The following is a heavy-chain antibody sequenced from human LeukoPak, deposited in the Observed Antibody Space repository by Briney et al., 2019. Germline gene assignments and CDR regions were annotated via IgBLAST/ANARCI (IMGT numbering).Heavy chain of an antibody. CDR1: GFTVSSNY. CDR2: TYSNGRT. Sequence: GGSLRLSCGASGFTVSSNYMSWVRQAPGKELEWVSVTYSNGRTYYADSVKGRFTISRDISKNTLYLQMNSLRAEDTAVYYCARVLSGRGSLYDYYYYMDVWGKGTTVTISS. D-gene: IGHD3-10*01. CDR3: ARVLSGRGSLYDYYYYMDV. J-gene: IGHJ6*03. V-gene: IGHV3-53*01.